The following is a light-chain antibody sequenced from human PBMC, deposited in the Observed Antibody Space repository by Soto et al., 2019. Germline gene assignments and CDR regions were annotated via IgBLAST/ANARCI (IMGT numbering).Light chain of an antibody. J-gene: IGLJ1*01. CDR2: TAG. V-gene: IGLV1-44*01. CDR1: SSNIGSNT. Sequence: QSVLTQPLSASASPGQRVTISCSGGSSNIGSNTVAWYQHLPGTAPPRLIFTAGQRPSGVPGRFSGSKSGTSASLDISGLQSEDGGEYYCSAWDNSLNGYVFGPGTKVTVL. CDR3: SAWDNSLNGYV.